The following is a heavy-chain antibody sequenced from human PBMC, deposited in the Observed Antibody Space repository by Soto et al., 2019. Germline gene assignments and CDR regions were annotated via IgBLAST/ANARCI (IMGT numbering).Heavy chain of an antibody. V-gene: IGHV3-30-3*01. Sequence: GGSLRLSCAASGFTFSSYAMHWVRQAPGKGLEWVAVISYDGSNKYYADSVKGRFTISRDNSKNTLYLQMNSLRAEDTAVYYCARDRWVYYYYGMDVWGQGTTVTVSS. J-gene: IGHJ6*02. D-gene: IGHD1-26*01. CDR3: ARDRWVYYYYGMDV. CDR2: ISYDGSNK. CDR1: GFTFSSYA.